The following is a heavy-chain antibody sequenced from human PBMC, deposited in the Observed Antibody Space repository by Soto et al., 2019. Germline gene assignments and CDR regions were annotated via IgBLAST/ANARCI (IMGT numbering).Heavy chain of an antibody. CDR3: ARAGPVAGNHAFDI. Sequence: QVQLVQSGAEVKEPGDSVRVSCEASGYTFTAYYIHWVRRAPGQGLEWMGWINPIFGTATYAQKFQGRVTIIADKSTSTAYMELSSLRSEDTAVYYCARAGPVAGNHAFDIWGQGTLVTVSS. J-gene: IGHJ3*02. D-gene: IGHD6-19*01. CDR1: GYTFTAYY. V-gene: IGHV1-69*06. CDR2: INPIFGTA.